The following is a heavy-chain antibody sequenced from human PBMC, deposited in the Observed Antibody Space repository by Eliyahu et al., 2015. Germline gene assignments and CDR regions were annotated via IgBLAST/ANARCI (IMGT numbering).Heavy chain of an antibody. CDR2: FYYSGST. CDR3: ARREVPKRITGTTRDSEYYFDY. Sequence: QLQLQESGPGLVKPSETLSLTCTVSGGSISXSSYYWGWIRQPPGKGLEWIGSFYYSGSTYYNPSLKSRVTISVDTSKNQFSLKLSSVTAADTAVYYCARREVPKRITGTTRDSEYYFDYWDQGTLVTVSS. D-gene: IGHD1-7*01. CDR1: GGSISXSSYY. V-gene: IGHV4-39*01. J-gene: IGHJ4*02.